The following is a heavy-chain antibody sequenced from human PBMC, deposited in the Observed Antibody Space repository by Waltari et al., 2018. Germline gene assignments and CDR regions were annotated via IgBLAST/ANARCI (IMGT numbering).Heavy chain of an antibody. D-gene: IGHD3-9*01. CDR2: IKQDGSEK. V-gene: IGHV3-7*01. J-gene: IGHJ6*02. Sequence: GANIKQDGSEKYYVDSVKGRFTISRDNAKNSLYLQMNSLRAEDTAVYYCARGDHYDILTGYYNIEGDYYYGMDVWGQGTTVTVSS. CDR3: ARGDHYDILTGYYNIEGDYYYGMDV.